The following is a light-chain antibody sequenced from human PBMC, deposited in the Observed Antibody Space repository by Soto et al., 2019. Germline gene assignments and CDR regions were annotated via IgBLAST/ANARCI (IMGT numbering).Light chain of an antibody. Sequence: EIVLTQSPATLSLSPGERATLSCRASQSVSSYLAWYQQKPGQAPRLLISDASNRATGIPARFSGSGSGTDFTLTVSSLEQEDVAVFYCQQRRDWPLTFGRGTKVEI. CDR2: DAS. V-gene: IGKV3-11*01. CDR3: QQRRDWPLT. J-gene: IGKJ4*01. CDR1: QSVSSY.